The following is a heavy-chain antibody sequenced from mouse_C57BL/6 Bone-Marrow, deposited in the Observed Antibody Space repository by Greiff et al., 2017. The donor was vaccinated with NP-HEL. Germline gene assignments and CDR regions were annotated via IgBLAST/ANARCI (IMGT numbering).Heavy chain of an antibody. V-gene: IGHV1-69*01. J-gene: IGHJ2*01. CDR2: IDPSDSYT. Sequence: QVQLQQPGAELVMPGASVKLSCKASGYTFTSYWMHWVKQRPGQGLEWIGEIDPSDSYTNYNQKFKGKSTLTVDKSSSTAYMQLSSLTSEDSAVYYCAKGGYYGHCDYWGQGTTLTVSS. D-gene: IGHD2-1*01. CDR3: AKGGYYGHCDY. CDR1: GYTFTSYW.